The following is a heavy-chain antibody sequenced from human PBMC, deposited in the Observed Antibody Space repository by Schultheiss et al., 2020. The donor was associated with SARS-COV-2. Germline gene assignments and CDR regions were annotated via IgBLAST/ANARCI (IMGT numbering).Heavy chain of an antibody. CDR2: INHSGST. V-gene: IGHV4-34*01. CDR3: ARGPAARPGGHWFDP. CDR1: GGSFSGYY. D-gene: IGHD6-6*01. Sequence: SETLSLTCAVYGGSFSGYYWSWIRQPPGKGLEWIGEINHSGSTNYNPSLKSRVTISVDTSKNQFSLKLSSVTAADTAVYYCARGPAARPGGHWFDPWGQGTLVTVSS. J-gene: IGHJ5*02.